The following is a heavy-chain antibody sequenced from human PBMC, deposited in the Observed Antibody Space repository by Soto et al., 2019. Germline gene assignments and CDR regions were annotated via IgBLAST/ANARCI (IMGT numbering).Heavy chain of an antibody. CDR1: GFTFSSYA. Sequence: GGSLRLSCAASGFTFSSYAMSWVRQAPGKGLEWVSAISGSGGSTYYADSVKGRFTISRDNSKNTLYLQMNSLRAEDTAVYYCARDFPRLHYYDSSGYHDAFDIWGQGTMVTVSS. D-gene: IGHD3-22*01. CDR3: ARDFPRLHYYDSSGYHDAFDI. V-gene: IGHV3-23*01. CDR2: ISGSGGST. J-gene: IGHJ3*02.